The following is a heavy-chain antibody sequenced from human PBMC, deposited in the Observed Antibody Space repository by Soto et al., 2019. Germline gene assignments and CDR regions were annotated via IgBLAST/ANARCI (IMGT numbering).Heavy chain of an antibody. CDR2: IWYDGSNK. CDR3: AREYDYVWGSYQNFDY. D-gene: IGHD3-16*01. CDR1: GFTFSSYG. V-gene: IGHV3-33*01. J-gene: IGHJ4*02. Sequence: GGSLRLSCAASGFTFSSYGMHWVRQAPGKGLEWVAVIWYDGSNKYYADSVKGRFTIPRDNSKNTLYLQMNSLRAEDTAVYYCAREYDYVWGSYQNFDYWGQGTLVT.